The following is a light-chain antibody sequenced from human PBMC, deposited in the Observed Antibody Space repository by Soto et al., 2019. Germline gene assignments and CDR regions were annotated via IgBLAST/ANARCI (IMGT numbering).Light chain of an antibody. CDR2: SDT. CDR3: QAYDSSLGGKV. Sequence: QSVLTQPPSVSGAPGQRVTISCTGSSSNIGAGYDVHWYQQLPGTAPKLLIYSDTHRPSGVPDRFSGSKSGTSASLAITGLQAEDGGDYYCQAYDSSLGGKVFGGGTKLTVL. V-gene: IGLV1-40*01. CDR1: SSNIGAGYD. J-gene: IGLJ2*01.